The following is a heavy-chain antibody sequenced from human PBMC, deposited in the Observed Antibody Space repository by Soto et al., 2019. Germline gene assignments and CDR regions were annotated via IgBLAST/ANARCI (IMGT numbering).Heavy chain of an antibody. CDR3: ATQEVGGSYVYTFDP. D-gene: IGHD1-26*01. Sequence: PSETLSLTCSVSGGSINNYYCSWIRQPPGKGLEWIGYIYYSGSPNYNPSLKSRVTISVDTSKNHFSLKLSSVTAADTAVYYCATQEVGGSYVYTFDPWGQGTLVTVSS. J-gene: IGHJ5*02. CDR2: IYYSGSP. CDR1: GGSINNYY. V-gene: IGHV4-59*08.